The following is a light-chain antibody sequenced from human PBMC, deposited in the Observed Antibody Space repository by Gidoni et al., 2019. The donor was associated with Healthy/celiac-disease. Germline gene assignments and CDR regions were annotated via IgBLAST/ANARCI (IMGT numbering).Light chain of an antibody. CDR1: KIGSKS. CDR3: QVWDSSSDHVV. Sequence: SYVLTQPPSVSVAPGQTARITCGANKIGSKSVHWYQQKPGQAPVLVVYDDSDRPSGIPERFSGSNSGNTATLTISRVEAGDEADYYCQVWDSSSDHVVFGGGTKLTVL. CDR2: DDS. J-gene: IGLJ2*01. V-gene: IGLV3-21*02.